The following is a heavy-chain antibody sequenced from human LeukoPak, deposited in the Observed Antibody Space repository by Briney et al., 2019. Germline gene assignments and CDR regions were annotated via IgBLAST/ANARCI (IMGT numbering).Heavy chain of an antibody. D-gene: IGHD3-16*02. CDR2: ISCNSGSI. CDR3: AKVSTYRKFDL. CDR1: GFTFDDYP. Sequence: GGSLRLSCAASGFTFDDYPMHWVPQAPGKGLEWVSGISCNSGSIGYANSVKGRFTISRDNAKNSLYLQMNSLSAEDTALYYCAKVSTYRKFDLWGRGTLLTVPS. J-gene: IGHJ2*01. V-gene: IGHV3-9*01.